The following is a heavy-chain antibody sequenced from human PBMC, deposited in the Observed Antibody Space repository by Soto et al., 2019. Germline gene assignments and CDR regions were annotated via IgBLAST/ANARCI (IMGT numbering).Heavy chain of an antibody. CDR2: IYFRGTT. V-gene: IGHV4-59*01. Sequence: PSETLYLTCTVSGGSISSYYWSWIRQPPGKGLEWIGYIYFRGTTNYNPSLKSRVTMSADTSKNQFSLKLNSVTAADTAVYYCARMNYYDTSGYPFDYWGQGMMVTVS. J-gene: IGHJ4*02. CDR3: ARMNYYDTSGYPFDY. D-gene: IGHD3-22*01. CDR1: GGSISSYY.